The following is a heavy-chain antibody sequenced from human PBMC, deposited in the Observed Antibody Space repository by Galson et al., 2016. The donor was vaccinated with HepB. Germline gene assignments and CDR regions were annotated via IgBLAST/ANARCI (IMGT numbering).Heavy chain of an antibody. Sequence: ETLSLTCTVSGGSISSYYWSWIRQPPGKGLEWIGYIYYRGSTNYTPPLKSRVTISVDTSKNQFSLKLTSVTTADTAVYYCARTPSRGGMDVWGQGTTVTVSS. J-gene: IGHJ6*02. V-gene: IGHV4-59*01. CDR1: GGSISSYY. CDR3: ARTPSRGGMDV. D-gene: IGHD3-10*01. CDR2: IYYRGST.